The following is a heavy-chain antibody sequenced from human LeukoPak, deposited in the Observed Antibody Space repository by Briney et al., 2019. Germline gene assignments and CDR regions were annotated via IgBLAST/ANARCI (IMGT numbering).Heavy chain of an antibody. Sequence: GASVKVSCKASGYTFTSYDINWVRQATGQGLEWMGWMNPNSGNTNYAQKLQGRVTMTTDTSTSTAYMELRSLRSDDTAVYYCARDLRIPYYYGSGSGFGGYYFDYWGQGTLVTVSS. V-gene: IGHV1-18*01. D-gene: IGHD3-10*01. CDR3: ARDLRIPYYYGSGSGFGGYYFDY. CDR2: MNPNSGNT. J-gene: IGHJ4*02. CDR1: GYTFTSYD.